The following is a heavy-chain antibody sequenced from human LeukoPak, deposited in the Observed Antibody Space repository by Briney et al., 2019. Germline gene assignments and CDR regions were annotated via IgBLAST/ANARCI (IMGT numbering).Heavy chain of an antibody. V-gene: IGHV3-23*01. CDR1: GVTFSSYA. CDR3: AKDAEDSSGYYYGVDY. J-gene: IGHJ4*02. CDR2: ISGSGGST. Sequence: GGSLRLSCAASGVTFSSYAMSWVRQAPGKGLEWVSAISGSGGSTYYADSVKGRFTISRDNSKNTLYLQMNSLRAEDTAVYYCAKDAEDSSGYYYGVDYWGQGTLVTVSS. D-gene: IGHD3-22*01.